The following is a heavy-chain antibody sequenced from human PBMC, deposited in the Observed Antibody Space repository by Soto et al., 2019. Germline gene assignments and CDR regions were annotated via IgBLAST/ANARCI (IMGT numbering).Heavy chain of an antibody. CDR3: ASSGHIFAGVF. Sequence: SETLSLTCTVSGASMNDYYGSWIRQSPGKGLEHIGYLHYNGFAEYSPSLRSRVSISMDTSKNQFSLKLSSVTAADTAIYYCASSGHIFAGVFWGQGILVTV. CDR2: LHYNGFA. CDR1: GASMNDYY. V-gene: IGHV4-59*01. D-gene: IGHD3-16*01. J-gene: IGHJ4*02.